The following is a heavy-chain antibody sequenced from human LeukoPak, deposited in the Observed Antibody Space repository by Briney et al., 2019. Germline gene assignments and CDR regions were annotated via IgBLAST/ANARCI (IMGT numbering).Heavy chain of an antibody. CDR1: GFTFSSYG. D-gene: IGHD3-22*01. Sequence: GRALRLSCAAPGFTFSSYGMHWVRQAPGKGLEGVAVIWYDGSNKYYADYVKGRFTISRDNSKNTLYLQMNSLRAEDTAVYYCAKGYYDSSGLDAFDIWGQGTMVTVSS. CDR2: IWYDGSNK. CDR3: AKGYYDSSGLDAFDI. J-gene: IGHJ3*02. V-gene: IGHV3-33*06.